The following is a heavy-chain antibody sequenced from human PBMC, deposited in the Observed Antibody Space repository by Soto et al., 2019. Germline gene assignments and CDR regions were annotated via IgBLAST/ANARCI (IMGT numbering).Heavy chain of an antibody. CDR1: GGSISSYY. CDR2: IYYSGST. D-gene: IGHD3-10*01. J-gene: IGHJ4*02. CDR3: AREYYYGSGPWY. Sequence: SETLSLTCTVSGGSISSYYWSWIRQPPGEGLEWIGYIYYSGSTNYNPSLKSRVTISVDTSKNQFSLKLSSVTAADTAVYYCAREYYYGSGPWYWGQGTLVTVSS. V-gene: IGHV4-59*01.